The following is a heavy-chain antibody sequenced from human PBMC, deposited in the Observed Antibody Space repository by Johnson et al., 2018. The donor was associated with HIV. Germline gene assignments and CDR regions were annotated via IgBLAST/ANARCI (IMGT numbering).Heavy chain of an antibody. V-gene: IGHV3-30*02. CDR2: IRSDGSSQ. CDR1: GFTFSSYG. J-gene: IGHJ3*02. Sequence: QVQLVESGGGVVQPGGSLRLSCAASGFTFSSYGMHWVRQAPGKGLEWVSFIRSDGSSQYYADSVKGRFTISRANSKNTLYLQMNSLRPEDTAVYYCAKDVNSLVWAFDIWGQGTMVTVSS. D-gene: IGHD2/OR15-2a*01. CDR3: AKDVNSLVWAFDI.